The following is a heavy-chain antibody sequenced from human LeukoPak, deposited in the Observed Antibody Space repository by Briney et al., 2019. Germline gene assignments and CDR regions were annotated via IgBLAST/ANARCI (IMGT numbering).Heavy chain of an antibody. CDR1: GFTFSSYW. Sequence: GGSLRLSCAASGFTFSSYWMSWVRQAPGKGLEWVANIKQDGSEKYYVDSVKGRFTISRDNAKNSLYLQMNSLRAEDTAVYYCARGVGYCSSTSCYPDYWGQGTLVTVSS. CDR3: ARGVGYCSSTSCYPDY. V-gene: IGHV3-7*01. J-gene: IGHJ4*02. D-gene: IGHD2-2*01. CDR2: IKQDGSEK.